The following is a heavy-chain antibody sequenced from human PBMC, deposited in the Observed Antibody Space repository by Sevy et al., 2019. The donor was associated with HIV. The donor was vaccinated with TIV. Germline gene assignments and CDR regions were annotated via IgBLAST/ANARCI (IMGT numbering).Heavy chain of an antibody. Sequence: GGSLRLSCAASGFIVSRHWMSWVRQAPGKGLEWVANIKEDGSGKYYEDSVKGRFTISKDNAKNSLYLQMNSLSVENTAVYFCARESIAAGVEAFDVWGQRTMVTVSS. J-gene: IGHJ3*01. CDR2: IKEDGSGK. V-gene: IGHV3-7*03. D-gene: IGHD6-25*01. CDR1: GFIVSRHW. CDR3: ARESIAAGVEAFDV.